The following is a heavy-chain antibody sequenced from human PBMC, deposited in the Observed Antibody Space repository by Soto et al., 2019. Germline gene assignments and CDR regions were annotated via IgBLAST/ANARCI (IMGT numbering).Heavy chain of an antibody. V-gene: IGHV5-51*01. Sequence: PGASLKISCEGSGYKFTTYWIGWVRQKPGKGLEWMGIIYPDDSETKYNPSFRGQVTISADKSINTAYLQWGSLQASDSVIYYGAGRGYSHSCPDLWGQGTLVTVSS. D-gene: IGHD4-4*01. CDR3: AGRGYSHSCPDL. CDR2: IYPDDSET. J-gene: IGHJ5*02. CDR1: GYKFTTYW.